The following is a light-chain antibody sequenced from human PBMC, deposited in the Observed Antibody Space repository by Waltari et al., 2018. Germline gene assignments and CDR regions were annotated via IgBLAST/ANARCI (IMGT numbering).Light chain of an antibody. CDR1: QNISRY. CDR2: GAS. V-gene: IGKV3-20*01. J-gene: IGKJ1*01. CDR3: QHHFRLPAT. Sequence: ERAPLSCGASQNISRYLAWYQQKPGQAPRLLIYGASTRATGIPDRFSGSGSGTDFSLTISGLEPEDSAVYYCQHHFRLPATFGQGTKVEIK.